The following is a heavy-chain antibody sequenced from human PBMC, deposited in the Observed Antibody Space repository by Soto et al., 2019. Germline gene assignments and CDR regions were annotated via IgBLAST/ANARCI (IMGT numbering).Heavy chain of an antibody. D-gene: IGHD2-21*01. CDR2: IVPMFAAP. Sequence: QVLLVQSGAEVKKPGSSVRVSCKTSGGTFSSFAISWVRLAPGQGLEWMGVIVPMFAAPTYAQKFQGRVSXTXXESPRTAYMELSRLRSDDTAVYYCARDRVMRGNAYYYGMDVWGQGTTVTVSS. V-gene: IGHV1-69*05. J-gene: IGHJ6*02. CDR3: ARDRVMRGNAYYYGMDV. CDR1: GGTFSSFA.